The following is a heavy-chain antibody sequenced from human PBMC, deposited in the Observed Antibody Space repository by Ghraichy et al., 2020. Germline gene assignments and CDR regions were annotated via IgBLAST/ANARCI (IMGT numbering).Heavy chain of an antibody. CDR2: INHSGST. V-gene: IGHV4-34*01. CDR3: AREAFARRADY. D-gene: IGHD6-6*01. Sequence: SETLSLTCAVYGGSFSGYYWSWIRQPPGKGLEWIGEINHSGSTNYNPSLKSRVTISVDTSKNQFSLKLSPVTAADTAVYYCAREAFARRADYWGQGTLVTISS. CDR1: GGSFSGYY. J-gene: IGHJ4*02.